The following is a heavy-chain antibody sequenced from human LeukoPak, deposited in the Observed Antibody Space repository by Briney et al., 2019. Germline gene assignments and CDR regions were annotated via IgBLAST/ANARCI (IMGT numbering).Heavy chain of an antibody. D-gene: IGHD5-18*01. V-gene: IGHV5-51*01. CDR1: GYSFTSYW. CDR2: IYPGDSDT. CDR3: ARRAGRYSYGSSVDY. J-gene: IGHJ4*02. Sequence: PGESLKISCKGSGYSFTSYWIGWVRQMPGKGLEWMGIIYPGDSDTRYSPSFQGQVTISADKSISTAYLQWSSLKASDTAMYYCARRAGRYSYGSSVDYWGQGTLVTVSS.